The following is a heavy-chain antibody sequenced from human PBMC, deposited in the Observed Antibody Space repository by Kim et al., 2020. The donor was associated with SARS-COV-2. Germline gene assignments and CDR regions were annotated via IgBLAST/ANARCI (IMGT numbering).Heavy chain of an antibody. Sequence: NPSLKSRVTISVDTSKNQFSLKLSSVTAADTAVYYCARAITVVTPSYFDYWGQGTLVTVSS. D-gene: IGHD2-21*02. CDR3: ARAITVVTPSYFDY. J-gene: IGHJ4*02. V-gene: IGHV4-30-2*04.